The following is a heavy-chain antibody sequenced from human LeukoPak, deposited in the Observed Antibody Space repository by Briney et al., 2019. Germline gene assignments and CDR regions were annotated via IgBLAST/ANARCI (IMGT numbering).Heavy chain of an antibody. V-gene: IGHV1-18*01. J-gene: IGHJ4*02. CDR1: GYTFTSYG. D-gene: IGHD5-12*01. Sequence: ASVKVSCKASGYTFTSYGISWVRQAPGQGLEWMGWISAYNGNTNYAQKLQGRVTMTTDTSTSTAYMELRSLRSDDTAVYYCAGLRGYSGYDSDFDYWGQGTLVTVSS. CDR2: ISAYNGNT. CDR3: AGLRGYSGYDSDFDY.